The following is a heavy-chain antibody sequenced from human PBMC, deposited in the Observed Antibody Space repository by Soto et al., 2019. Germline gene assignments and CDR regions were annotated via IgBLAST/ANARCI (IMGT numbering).Heavy chain of an antibody. CDR2: ISYNGLSQ. D-gene: IGHD2-15*01. J-gene: IGHJ3*02. CDR1: GFSFSSYS. Sequence: LRLSCAASGFSFSSYSLHWVRQAPGKGLEWVAIISYNGLSQFYADSVRGRLAISRDNAKNTLYLQMNSLRDEDTAVYFCARGGRGLRGAFDIWGQGTMVTVSS. CDR3: ARGGRGLRGAFDI. V-gene: IGHV3-30*09.